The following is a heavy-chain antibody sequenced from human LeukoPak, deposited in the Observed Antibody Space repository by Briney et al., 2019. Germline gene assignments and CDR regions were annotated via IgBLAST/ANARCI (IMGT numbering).Heavy chain of an antibody. J-gene: IGHJ3*02. CDR3: ARARYRTGSRDDAFDI. CDR1: GYTFPRYG. Sequence: ASVKVSCKASGYTFPRYGISWVRQAPGQGLEWMAWISAYNGNTDYAQKLQGRVTMTTDTSTSTAYMELRSLRSDDTAVYYCARARYRTGSRDDAFDIWGQGTVVTVSS. CDR2: ISAYNGNT. V-gene: IGHV1-18*01. D-gene: IGHD1-26*01.